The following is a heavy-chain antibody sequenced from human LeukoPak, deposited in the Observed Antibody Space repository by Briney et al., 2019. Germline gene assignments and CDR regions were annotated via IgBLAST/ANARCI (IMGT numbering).Heavy chain of an antibody. D-gene: IGHD3-10*01. CDR3: ARRVITMVRGVTYYYGMDV. Sequence: PGGSLRLSCAASGFTFSSYSMHWVRQATGKGLEWVSAIGTAGDTYYPGSVKGRFTISRENAKNSLYLQMNSLRAGDTAVYYCARRVITMVRGVTYYYGMDVWGQGTTVTVSS. V-gene: IGHV3-13*01. CDR1: GFTFSSYS. CDR2: IGTAGDT. J-gene: IGHJ6*02.